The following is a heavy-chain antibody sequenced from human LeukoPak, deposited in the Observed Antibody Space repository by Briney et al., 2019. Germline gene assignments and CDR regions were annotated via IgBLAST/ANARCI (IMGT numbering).Heavy chain of an antibody. Sequence: GGSLRLSCAASGFTFSCYSMNWVRQAPGKGLEWVSSISSSSSYIYYADSVKGRFTISRDNAKNSLYLQMNSLRAEDTAVYYCARAGYSSSWYIGYWGQGTLVTVSS. D-gene: IGHD6-13*01. CDR3: ARAGYSSSWYIGY. V-gene: IGHV3-21*01. J-gene: IGHJ4*02. CDR2: ISSSSSYI. CDR1: GFTFSCYS.